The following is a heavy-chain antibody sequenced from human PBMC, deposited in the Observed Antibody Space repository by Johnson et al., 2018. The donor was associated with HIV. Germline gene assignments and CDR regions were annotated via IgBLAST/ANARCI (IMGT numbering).Heavy chain of an antibody. CDR1: GFTFSSYD. V-gene: IGHV3-13*01. Sequence: MLLVESGGGLVQPGGSLRLSCAASGFTFSSYDMHWVRQATGKGLEWVSAIGTAGDTYYPGSVKGRFTISRENAKNSLYLQMNSLRAEDTALYYCAKGQLRGEGAFDIWGQWTMVTVSS. D-gene: IGHD3-10*01. CDR2: IGTAGDT. J-gene: IGHJ3*02. CDR3: AKGQLRGEGAFDI.